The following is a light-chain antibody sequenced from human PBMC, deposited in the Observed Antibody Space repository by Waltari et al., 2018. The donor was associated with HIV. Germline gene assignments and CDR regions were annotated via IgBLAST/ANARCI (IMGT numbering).Light chain of an antibody. CDR1: QNIGDR. CDR2: GAS. V-gene: IGKV3-20*01. CDR3: QQYGTSPRT. Sequence: EILMTQSPATLSVSPGERATLSCRAGQNIGDRLAWYQQKPSQAPRLLIYGASTRATGIPDRFGGSGSGTDFTLTISRLEPEDFAVYYCQQYGTSPRTFGQGTQVEIK. J-gene: IGKJ1*01.